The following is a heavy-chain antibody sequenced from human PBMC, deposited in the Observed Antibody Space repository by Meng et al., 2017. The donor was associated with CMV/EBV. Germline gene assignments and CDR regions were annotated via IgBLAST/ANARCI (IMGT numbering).Heavy chain of an antibody. CDR1: GFTFSSSG. J-gene: IGHJ4*02. CDR3: AKQVVPAASGGEELDY. CDR2: IWYDGSNK. D-gene: IGHD2-2*01. Sequence: SGFTFSSSGMHWVRQAPGKGLEWVAVIWYDGSNKYYADSVKGRFTISRDNSKNTLYLQMNSLRAEDTAVYYCAKQVVPAASGGEELDYWGQGTLVTVSS. V-gene: IGHV3-33*06.